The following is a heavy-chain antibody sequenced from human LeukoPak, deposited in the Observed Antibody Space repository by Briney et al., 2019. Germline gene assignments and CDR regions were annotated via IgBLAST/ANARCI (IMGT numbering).Heavy chain of an antibody. CDR2: IYYSGST. Sequence: PSETLSLTCTVSGGSISSYYWSWIRQPPGKGLEWIGYIYYSGSTNYNPSLKSRVTISVDTSKNQFSLKLSSVTAADTAVYYCARRGGRYFDWLSKYYFDYWGQGTLVTVSS. V-gene: IGHV4-59*12. CDR1: GGSISSYY. J-gene: IGHJ4*02. D-gene: IGHD3-9*01. CDR3: ARRGGRYFDWLSKYYFDY.